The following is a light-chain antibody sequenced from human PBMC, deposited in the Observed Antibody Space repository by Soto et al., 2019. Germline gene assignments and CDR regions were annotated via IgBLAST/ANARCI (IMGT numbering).Light chain of an antibody. CDR3: QQRHMWPIT. V-gene: IGKV3-11*01. CDR1: QSFRGL. J-gene: IGKJ5*01. Sequence: EVVLTQSPVTLSLSPGERATLSCRASQSFRGLLAWYQQKPGQAPRLLIYDAYNRATGIPPRFSGSGSGTGFTLTISSLEPEDSAVYYCQQRHMWPITFGQGTRLEIK. CDR2: DAY.